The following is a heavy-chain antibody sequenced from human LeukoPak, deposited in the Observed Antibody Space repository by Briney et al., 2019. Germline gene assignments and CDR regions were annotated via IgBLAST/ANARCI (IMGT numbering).Heavy chain of an antibody. CDR3: ANGLAASGNFLLRDYYYFIDV. J-gene: IGHJ6*03. CDR1: GFTFSSYS. D-gene: IGHD1-26*01. CDR2: INGNGAAT. V-gene: IGHV3-23*01. Sequence: QAGGSLRLSCAASGFTFSSYSMNWVRQAPGKGLEWVSTINGNGAATYYADSFKGRFLISRDDSKSTVYLRMNKLRVEDSGLYYCANGLAASGNFLLRDYYYFIDVWGKGTTVIVS.